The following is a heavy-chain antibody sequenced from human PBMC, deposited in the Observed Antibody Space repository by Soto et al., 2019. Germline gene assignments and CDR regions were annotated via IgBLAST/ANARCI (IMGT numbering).Heavy chain of an antibody. CDR2: ISAYNGNT. CDR3: AREGGGGGDGYNFGRYGMDV. V-gene: IGHV1-18*01. J-gene: IGHJ6*02. CDR1: GYTFTSYG. Sequence: QVQLVQSGAEVKKPGASVKVSCKASGYTFTSYGISWVRQAPGQGLEWMGWISAYNGNTNYAQKLQGRVTMTTDTSTSTAYMELRSLRSDDTAVYYCAREGGGGGDGYNFGRYGMDVWGQGTTVTVSS. D-gene: IGHD2-21*01.